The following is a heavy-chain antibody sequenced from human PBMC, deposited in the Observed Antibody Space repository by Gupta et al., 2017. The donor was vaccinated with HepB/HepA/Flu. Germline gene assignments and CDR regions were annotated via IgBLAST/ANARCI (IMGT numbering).Heavy chain of an antibody. CDR2: IIPIFGTA. Sequence: QVQLVQSGAEVKKPGSSVKVSCKASGATFSSYAISWVRQAPGQGLEWMGGIIPIFGTANYAQKFQGRVTITADESTSTAYMELSSLRSEDTAVYYCASPGVYDSSGYHPFGYYYYYMDVWGKGTTVTVSS. CDR1: GATFSSYA. V-gene: IGHV1-69*01. D-gene: IGHD3-22*01. CDR3: ASPGVYDSSGYHPFGYYYYYMDV. J-gene: IGHJ6*03.